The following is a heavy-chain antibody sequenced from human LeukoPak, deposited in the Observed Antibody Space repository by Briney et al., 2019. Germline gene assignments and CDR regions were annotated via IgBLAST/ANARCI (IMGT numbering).Heavy chain of an antibody. CDR1: GGSMSSSSYY. D-gene: IGHD2-8*01. Sequence: SETLSLTCTVSGGSMSSSSYYWSWIRQPPGKGLEWIGSIYYSGSIYYNPSLKSRVTISVDTSKNQFSLKLSSVTAADTAVYYCARLGPHPSNCTNGVCGGRVFDYWGQGTLVTVSS. CDR2: IYYSGSI. V-gene: IGHV4-39*07. CDR3: ARLGPHPSNCTNGVCGGRVFDY. J-gene: IGHJ4*02.